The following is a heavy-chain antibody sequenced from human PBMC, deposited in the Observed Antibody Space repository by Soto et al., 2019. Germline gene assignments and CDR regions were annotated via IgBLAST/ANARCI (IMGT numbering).Heavy chain of an antibody. V-gene: IGHV3-21*01. CDR1: GFTFRSFT. CDR3: TRDASRDSSARGWFDP. D-gene: IGHD6-13*01. J-gene: IGHJ5*02. Sequence: GGSLRLSCAASGFTFRSFTMNWVRQAPGKGLEWVSTISSNSAYIYYTDALRGRFTISRDNAKNSLRLQMNSLRAEDTAVYYCTRDASRDSSARGWFDPWGPGTLVTVSS. CDR2: ISSNSAYI.